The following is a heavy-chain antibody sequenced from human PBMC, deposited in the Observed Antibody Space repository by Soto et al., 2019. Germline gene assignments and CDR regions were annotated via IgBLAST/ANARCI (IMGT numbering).Heavy chain of an antibody. CDR3: ARGWSRSSFYYYYGMDV. CDR1: AGTFSSYS. D-gene: IGHD6-6*01. V-gene: IGHV1-69*13. Sequence: SVNVSCKASAGTFSSYSISWVRQAPGQGLEWMGGIIPIFGTANYAQKFQGRVTITADESTSTAYMELSSLRSEDTAVYYCARGWSRSSFYYYYGMDVWGQGTTVTVSS. J-gene: IGHJ6*02. CDR2: IIPIFGTA.